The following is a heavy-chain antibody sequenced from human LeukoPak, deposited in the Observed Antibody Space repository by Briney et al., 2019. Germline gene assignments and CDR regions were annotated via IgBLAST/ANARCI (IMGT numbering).Heavy chain of an antibody. V-gene: IGHV3-11*01. D-gene: IGHD3-9*01. CDR3: ARDLSGGTSDL. Sequence: GGSLRLSCAASGLTFSGYYMSWIRQAPGKGLEWVSYISSSGSTIYYAHSVKGRFTISRDNSKNSLYLQMNSLRAEDTAVYYCARDLSGGTSDLWGRGTLVTVSS. CDR1: GLTFSGYY. J-gene: IGHJ2*01. CDR2: ISSSGSTI.